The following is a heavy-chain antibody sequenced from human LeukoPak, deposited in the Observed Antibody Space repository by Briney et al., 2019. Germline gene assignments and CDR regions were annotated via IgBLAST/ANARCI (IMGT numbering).Heavy chain of an antibody. Sequence: SETLSLTCTVSGGSISSGSYYWSWIRRPAGKGLEWIGRIYTSGSTNYNPSLKSRVTISVDTSKNQFSLKLSSVTAADTAVYYCARDKLRFGSSYFDYWGQGTLVTVSS. CDR3: ARDKLRFGSSYFDY. CDR2: IYTSGST. CDR1: GGSISSGSYY. V-gene: IGHV4-61*02. J-gene: IGHJ4*02. D-gene: IGHD3-3*01.